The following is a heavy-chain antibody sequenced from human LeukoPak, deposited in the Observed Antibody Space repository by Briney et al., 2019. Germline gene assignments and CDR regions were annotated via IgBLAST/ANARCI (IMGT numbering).Heavy chain of an antibody. J-gene: IGHJ5*02. Sequence: PSETLSLTCTVSGGSISSGGYYWSWIRQPPGKGLEWIGYIYYSGSTNYNPSLKSRVTISVDTSKNQFSLKLSSVTAADTAVYYCARAPIPYYGGNLPPLYNWFDPWGQGTLVTVSS. CDR3: ARAPIPYYGGNLPPLYNWFDP. D-gene: IGHD4-23*01. V-gene: IGHV4-61*08. CDR1: GGSISSGGYY. CDR2: IYYSGST.